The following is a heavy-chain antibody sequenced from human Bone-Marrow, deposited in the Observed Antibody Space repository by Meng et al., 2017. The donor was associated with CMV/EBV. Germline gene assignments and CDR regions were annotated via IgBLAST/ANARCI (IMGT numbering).Heavy chain of an antibody. Sequence: GESLKISCAASGFTVSSNYMSWVRQAPGKGLEWVSVIYSGGSTYYADSVKGRFTISRDNSKNTLYLQMNSLRVEDTAVYYCAKEGIFQALDYWGQGTLVTVSS. V-gene: IGHV3-53*01. CDR1: GFTVSSNY. D-gene: IGHD3-3*01. CDR3: AKEGIFQALDY. J-gene: IGHJ4*02. CDR2: IYSGGST.